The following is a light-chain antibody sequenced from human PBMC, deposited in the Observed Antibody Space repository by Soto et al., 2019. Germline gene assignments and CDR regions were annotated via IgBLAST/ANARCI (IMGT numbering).Light chain of an antibody. Sequence: QSVLTQPPWVSAAPGQKVTVSCAGSSCNIGGNSVSWYQQLPGTAPKLLIYDDNKRPSGIPDRFSGSKSGTSATLGITGFQTGDEADYYCGSWDSSLSAYVFGTGTKLTVL. CDR2: DDN. J-gene: IGLJ1*01. CDR1: SCNIGGNS. CDR3: GSWDSSLSAYV. V-gene: IGLV1-51*01.